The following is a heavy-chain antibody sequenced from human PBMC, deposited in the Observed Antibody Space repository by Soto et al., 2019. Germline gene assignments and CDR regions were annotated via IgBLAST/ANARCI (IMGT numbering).Heavy chain of an antibody. V-gene: IGHV1-46*01. Sequence: GASVKVSCKASGYTFTSYYMHWVRQAPGQGLEWMGIINPSGGSTSYAQKFQGRVTMTRDTSTSTVYMELSSLRSEDTAVYYCARVYYYGSGSKGRKVYYFDYWGQGTLVTVSS. CDR1: GYTFTSYY. J-gene: IGHJ4*02. CDR3: ARVYYYGSGSKGRKVYYFDY. CDR2: INPSGGST. D-gene: IGHD3-10*01.